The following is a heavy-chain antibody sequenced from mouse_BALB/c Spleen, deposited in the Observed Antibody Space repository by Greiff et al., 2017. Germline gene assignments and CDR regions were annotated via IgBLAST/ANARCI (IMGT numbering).Heavy chain of an antibody. D-gene: IGHD2-4*01. Sequence: VQLQQSGPGLVQPSQSLSITCTVSGFSFTSYGVHWVRQSPGKGLEWLGVIWSGGSTDYNAAFISILSISKDNSKSQVFFKMNSLQANDTAIYYCASIYYDYEEFAYWGQGSLVTVSA. CDR3: ASIYYDYEEFAY. V-gene: IGHV2-2*02. CDR2: IWSGGST. CDR1: GFSFTSYG. J-gene: IGHJ3*01.